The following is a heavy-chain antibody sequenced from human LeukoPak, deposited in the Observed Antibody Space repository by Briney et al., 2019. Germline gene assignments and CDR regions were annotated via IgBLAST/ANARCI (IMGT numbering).Heavy chain of an antibody. J-gene: IGHJ4*02. CDR2: IYYSGST. V-gene: IGHV4-59*12. CDR3: ARAYRDYGGNSD. Sequence: SETLSLTCTVSGGSISSYYWSWIRQPPGKGLEWIGYIYYSGSTNYNPSLKSRVTISVDTSKNQFSLKLSSVTAADTAVYYCARAYRDYGGNSDWGQGTLVTVSS. D-gene: IGHD4-23*01. CDR1: GGSISSYY.